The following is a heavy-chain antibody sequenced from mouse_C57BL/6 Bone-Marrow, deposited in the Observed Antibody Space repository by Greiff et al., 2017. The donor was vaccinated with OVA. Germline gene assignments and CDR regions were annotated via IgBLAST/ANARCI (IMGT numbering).Heavy chain of an antibody. CDR3: ASDLSAYAMDY. CDR2: ISGGGGNT. V-gene: IGHV5-9*01. J-gene: IGHJ4*01. Sequence: EVQGVESGGGLVKPGGSLKLSCAASGFTFSSYTMSWVRQTPEKRLEWVATISGGGGNTYYPDSVKGRFTISRDNAKNTLYLQMSSLRSEDTALYYCASDLSAYAMDYWGQGTSVTVSS. D-gene: IGHD2-3*01. CDR1: GFTFSSYT.